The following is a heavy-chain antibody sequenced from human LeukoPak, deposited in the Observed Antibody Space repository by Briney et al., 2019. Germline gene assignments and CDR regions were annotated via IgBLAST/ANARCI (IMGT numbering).Heavy chain of an antibody. CDR1: GFTFSSYA. V-gene: IGHV3-30*04. CDR2: ISYDGSNK. D-gene: IGHD3-22*01. CDR3: ARGGDDSSGYPYYSGMDV. Sequence: GGSLRLSCAASGFTFSSYAMHWVRQAPGKVLEWVAVISYDGSNKYYADSVKGRFTISRDNSKNTLYLQTNSLRAEDTALYYCARGGDDSSGYPYYSGMDVWGQGTTVTVSS. J-gene: IGHJ6*02.